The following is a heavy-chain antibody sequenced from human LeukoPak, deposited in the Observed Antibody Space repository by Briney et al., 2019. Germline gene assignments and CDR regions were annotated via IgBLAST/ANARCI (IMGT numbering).Heavy chain of an antibody. CDR1: GCSISSYY. J-gene: IGHJ4*02. Sequence: PSETLSLTCTVSGCSISSYYWSWLRQPAGKGLECIGRIHTSGSTNYTPSLKSRVTMSVDTSKNQFSLKLSSVTAEDTAVYYCARDRYYYDSSGSPFDYWGQGTLVTVSS. CDR2: IHTSGST. V-gene: IGHV4-4*07. D-gene: IGHD3-22*01. CDR3: ARDRYYYDSSGSPFDY.